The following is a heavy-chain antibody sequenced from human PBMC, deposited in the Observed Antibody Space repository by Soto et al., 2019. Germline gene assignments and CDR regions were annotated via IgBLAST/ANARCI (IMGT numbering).Heavy chain of an antibody. J-gene: IGHJ4*02. CDR1: GFTFSSYS. Sequence: GSLRLSCAASGFTFSSYSMNWVRQAPGKGLEWVSSISSSSYIYYADSVKGRFTISRDNAKNSLYLQMNSLRAEDTAVYYCARDVVTGTNCYWGQGTLVTVS. D-gene: IGHD1-20*01. V-gene: IGHV3-21*01. CDR2: ISSSSYI. CDR3: ARDVVTGTNCY.